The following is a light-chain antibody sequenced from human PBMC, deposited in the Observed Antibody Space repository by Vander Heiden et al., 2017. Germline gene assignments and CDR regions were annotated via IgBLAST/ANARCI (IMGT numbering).Light chain of an antibody. CDR1: SSNIGSNT. CDR2: SNN. Sequence: QSVLPQPPSASATPAQRVTISCSGSSSNIGSNTVNWYQQRPGTAPKLLIYSNNQRPSGVPDRFSGSKSGTSASLDISGLQSEDEADYYCAAWDDSLNGPVFGGGTKLTVL. J-gene: IGLJ3*02. V-gene: IGLV1-44*01. CDR3: AAWDDSLNGPV.